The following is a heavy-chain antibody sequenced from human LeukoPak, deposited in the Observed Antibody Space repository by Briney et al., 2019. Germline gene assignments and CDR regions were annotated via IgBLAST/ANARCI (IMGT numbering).Heavy chain of an antibody. CDR2: IYPGDSDT. D-gene: IGHD2-2*02. J-gene: IGHJ4*02. Sequence: GESLKISCKGSGYSFPSYWIGWVRQMPGKGLEWMGVIYPGDSDTRYSPSFQGQVTISADKSISTAYLQWSSLKASDTAMYYCARSTSRSCTTISCFTFDYWGQGTLVTVSS. CDR3: ARSTSRSCTTISCFTFDY. V-gene: IGHV5-51*01. CDR1: GYSFPSYW.